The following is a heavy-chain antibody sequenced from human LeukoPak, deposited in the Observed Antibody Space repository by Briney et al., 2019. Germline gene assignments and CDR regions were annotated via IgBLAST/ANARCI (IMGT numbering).Heavy chain of an antibody. D-gene: IGHD3-22*01. CDR3: ARGTDSSGFYNSYFDP. V-gene: IGHV4-4*07. CDR1: GGSISGYY. J-gene: IGHJ5*02. Sequence: SETLPLTCTVSGGSISGYYWSWIRQPAGKGLEWIGRIYTSGTTNYNLSLKSRVTMSVDTSKNQFSLKLSSVTAADTAVYYCARGTDSSGFYNSYFDPWGQGTLVTVSS. CDR2: IYTSGTT.